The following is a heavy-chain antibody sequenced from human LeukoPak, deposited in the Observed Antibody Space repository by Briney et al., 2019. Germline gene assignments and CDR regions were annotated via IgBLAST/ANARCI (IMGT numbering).Heavy chain of an antibody. D-gene: IGHD2-21*01. CDR2: ITGSCSYI. J-gene: IGHJ4*02. CDR3: ARDDWMDY. CDR1: GFTFSSYS. Sequence: TGGSLRLSCAASGFTFSSYSMTWVRQAPGKGLEWVSSITGSCSYIHYADSVRGRFTISRDNAKNTLYLQMNSLRAEDTAVYYCARDDWMDYWGRGTLVTVSS. V-gene: IGHV3-21*01.